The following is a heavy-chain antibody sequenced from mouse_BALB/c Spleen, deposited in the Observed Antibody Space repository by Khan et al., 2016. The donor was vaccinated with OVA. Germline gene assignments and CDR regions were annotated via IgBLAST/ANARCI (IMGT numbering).Heavy chain of an antibody. D-gene: IGHD2-4*01. V-gene: IGHV3-2*02. Sequence: EVQLQESGPGLVKPSQSLSLTCTVTGYSITSEYAWNWIRQFRGNKLEWMGYINYSGNTRFNPSLKSRTSITRDTSKNQFFLQLNSVTTEDTATYYCARKDYYDYDPFPYWGQGTLVTVSA. CDR3: ARKDYYDYDPFPY. J-gene: IGHJ3*01. CDR1: GYSITSEYA. CDR2: INYSGNT.